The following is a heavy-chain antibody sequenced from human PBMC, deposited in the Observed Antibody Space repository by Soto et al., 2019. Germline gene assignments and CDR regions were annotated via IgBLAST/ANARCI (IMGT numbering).Heavy chain of an antibody. CDR3: ASGFLEWLSQQYYYYGMDV. CDR1: GGTISSYA. J-gene: IGHJ6*02. CDR2: IIPIFGTA. D-gene: IGHD3-3*01. Sequence: ASVQVACKASGGTISSYAIIWVRQAPGQGLEWMGGIIPIFGTANYAQKFQGRVTITADESTSTAYMELSSLRSEDTAVYYCASGFLEWLSQQYYYYGMDVWGQGTTVTVSS. V-gene: IGHV1-69*13.